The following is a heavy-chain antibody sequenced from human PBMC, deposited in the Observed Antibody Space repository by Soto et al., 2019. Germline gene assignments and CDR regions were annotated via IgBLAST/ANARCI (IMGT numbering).Heavy chain of an antibody. CDR3: ARGTDYDFWTGYYFYX. Sequence: PSETLSLTCAVYGGSFSGCYWSWIRQPPGKGLEWILEINNSGSTNYKPSLKSRVTISVDTSKNQLSLKLSSVTAADTAVYYCARGTDYDFWTGYYFYXWGQGTLVTVSX. J-gene: IGHJ4*02. CDR1: GGSFSGCY. CDR2: INNSGST. V-gene: IGHV4-34*01. D-gene: IGHD3-3*01.